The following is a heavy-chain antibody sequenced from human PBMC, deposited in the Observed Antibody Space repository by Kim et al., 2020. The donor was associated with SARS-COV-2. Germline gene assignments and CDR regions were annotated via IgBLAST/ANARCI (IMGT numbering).Heavy chain of an antibody. CDR3: ASVAAGYSYGYGFDY. Sequence: GGSLRLSCAASGFTVSSNYMSWVRQAPGKGLEWVSVIYSGGSTDYADSVKGRFTISRDNAKNTLYLQTNSLRVEDTAIYYCASVAAGYSYGYGFDYWGQGTLVTVSS. D-gene: IGHD5-18*01. CDR1: GFTVSSNY. CDR2: IYSGGST. J-gene: IGHJ4*02. V-gene: IGHV3-66*01.